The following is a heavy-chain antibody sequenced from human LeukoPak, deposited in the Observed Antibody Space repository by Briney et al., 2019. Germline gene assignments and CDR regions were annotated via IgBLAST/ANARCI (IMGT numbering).Heavy chain of an antibody. Sequence: SVKVSCKASGGTFSSYAISWVRQAPGQGLEWMGGIIPIFGTANYARKFQGRVTITADESTSTAYMELSSLRSEDTAVYYCAREGSGSYYNAALYYFDYWGQGTLVTVSS. J-gene: IGHJ4*02. V-gene: IGHV1-69*13. CDR3: AREGSGSYYNAALYYFDY. CDR2: IIPIFGTA. D-gene: IGHD3-10*01. CDR1: GGTFSSYA.